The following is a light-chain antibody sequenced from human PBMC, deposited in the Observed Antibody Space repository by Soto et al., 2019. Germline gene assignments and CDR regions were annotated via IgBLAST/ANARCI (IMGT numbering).Light chain of an antibody. CDR2: DVT. Sequence: QPVLTQPASVSGSPGQSITISCTGTSSDVDGYNYVSWYQHHPGKAPKLIIYDVTNRPSGVSNPFSGSKSGNTASLTISGLQPEDEADYYCSSYTTSNTRQIVFGTGTKLTVL. CDR1: SSDVDGYNY. V-gene: IGLV2-14*03. CDR3: SSYTTSNTRQIV. J-gene: IGLJ1*01.